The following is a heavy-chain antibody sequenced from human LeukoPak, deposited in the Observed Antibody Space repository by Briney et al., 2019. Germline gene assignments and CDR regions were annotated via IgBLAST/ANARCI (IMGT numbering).Heavy chain of an antibody. D-gene: IGHD3-3*01. CDR2: INHSGST. CDR1: GGSFSGYY. J-gene: IGHJ4*02. Sequence: SETLSLTCAVYGGSFSGYYWSWIRQPPGKGLEWIGEINHSGSTNYNPSLKSRVTISVDTSKNQFSLKLSSVTAADTAVYYCARSITIFGVVTVWGQGTLVTVSS. V-gene: IGHV4-34*01. CDR3: ARSITIFGVVTV.